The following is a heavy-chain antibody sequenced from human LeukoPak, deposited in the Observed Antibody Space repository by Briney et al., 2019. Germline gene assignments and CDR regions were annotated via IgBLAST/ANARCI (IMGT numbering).Heavy chain of an antibody. V-gene: IGHV3-23*01. CDR3: AKASLLRWLQSLFDY. CDR1: GFTFSSYA. J-gene: IGHJ4*02. Sequence: PGGSLRLSCAASGFTFSSYAMSWVRQAPGKGLEGVSAISGSGGSTYYADSVKGRFTISRDNSKNTLYLQMNSLRAEDTAVYYCAKASLLRWLQSLFDYWGQGTLVTVSS. D-gene: IGHD5-24*01. CDR2: ISGSGGST.